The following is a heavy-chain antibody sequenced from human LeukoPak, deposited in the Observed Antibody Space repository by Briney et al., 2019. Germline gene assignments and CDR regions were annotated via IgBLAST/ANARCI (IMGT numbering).Heavy chain of an antibody. V-gene: IGHV3-13*01. D-gene: IGHD6-19*01. J-gene: IGHJ4*02. CDR3: ARAVAGTFFDY. Sequence: LGGSLRLSCAASGFTFSNYDMHWVRQATGKGLEWVSVIGIAGDTYYPGSVKDRFTISREDAKNSLYLQMNSLRAGDTAVYYCARAVAGTFFDYWGQGTLVTVSS. CDR2: IGIAGDT. CDR1: GFTFSNYD.